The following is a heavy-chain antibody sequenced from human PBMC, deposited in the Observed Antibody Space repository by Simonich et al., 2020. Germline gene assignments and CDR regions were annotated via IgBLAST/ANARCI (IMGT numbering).Heavy chain of an antibody. CDR1: GGSISSSSYY. CDR2: ISYCGRT. Sequence: QLQLQESGPGLVKPSETLSLTCTVSGGSISSSSYYWGWIRQPPGKGLEWIGSISYCGRTCYNPSLKSRVTMSVDTSKNQFSLKLSAVTAADTAVYYCARHAGFAFDIWGQGTMVTVSS. D-gene: IGHD6-13*01. J-gene: IGHJ3*02. V-gene: IGHV4-39*01. CDR3: ARHAGFAFDI.